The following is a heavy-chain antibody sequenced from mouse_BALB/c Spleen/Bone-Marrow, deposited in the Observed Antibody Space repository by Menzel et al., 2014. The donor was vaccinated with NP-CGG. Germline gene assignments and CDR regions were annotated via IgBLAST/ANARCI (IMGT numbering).Heavy chain of an antibody. J-gene: IGHJ2*01. CDR2: IDPENGNT. Sequence: VQLKHSGADLVRPGALVKLSCKASGFNIKDYYMHWVKQRPEQGLEWIGWIDPENGNTIYDPKFQGKASITADTSSNTAYLQLSSLTSEDTAVYYCARHYYGTSYVGYFDYWGQGTTLTVSS. CDR3: ARHYYGTSYVGYFDY. V-gene: IGHV14-1*02. D-gene: IGHD1-1*01. CDR1: GFNIKDYY.